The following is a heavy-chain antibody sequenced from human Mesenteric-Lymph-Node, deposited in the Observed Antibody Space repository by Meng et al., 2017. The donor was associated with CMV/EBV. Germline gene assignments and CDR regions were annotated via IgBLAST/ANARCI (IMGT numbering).Heavy chain of an antibody. CDR1: GYTFTTYY. V-gene: IGHV1-46*01. D-gene: IGHD3-22*01. CDR2: INPSGGVT. CDR3: ARVDYSDSTGYYDY. Sequence: ASGYTFTTYYLHWVRQAPGQGLERMGIINPSGGVTNYAQKFQGRVTMTTDTSTSTVYMELSSLRSEDTAVYYCARVDYSDSTGYYDYWGQGTLVTVSS. J-gene: IGHJ4*02.